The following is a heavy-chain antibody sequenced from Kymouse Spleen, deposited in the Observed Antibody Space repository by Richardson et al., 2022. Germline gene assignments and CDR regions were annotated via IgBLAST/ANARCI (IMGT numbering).Heavy chain of an antibody. V-gene: IGHV4-34*01. J-gene: IGHJ5*02. Sequence: QVQLQQWGAGLLKPSETLSLTCAVYGGSFSGYYWSWIRQPPGKGLEWIGEINHSGSTNYNPSLKSRVTISVDTSKNQFSLKLSSVTAADTAVYYCAREVITMVRGVIPNWFDPWGQGTLVTVSS. CDR3: AREVITMVRGVIPNWFDP. CDR1: GGSFSGYY. D-gene: IGHD3-10*01. CDR2: INHSGST.